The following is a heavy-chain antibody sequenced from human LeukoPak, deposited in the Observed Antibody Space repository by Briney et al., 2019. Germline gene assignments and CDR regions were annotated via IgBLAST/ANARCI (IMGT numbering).Heavy chain of an antibody. Sequence: ASVKVSCKVSGYTLTELSMHWVRQAPGQGLEWMGIINPSGGSTSYAQKFQGRVTMTRDTSTSTVYMELSSLRSEDTAVYYCARDYGPRGDYWGQGTLVTVSS. CDR3: ARDYGPRGDY. D-gene: IGHD4-17*01. CDR2: INPSGGST. CDR1: GYTLTELS. J-gene: IGHJ4*02. V-gene: IGHV1-46*01.